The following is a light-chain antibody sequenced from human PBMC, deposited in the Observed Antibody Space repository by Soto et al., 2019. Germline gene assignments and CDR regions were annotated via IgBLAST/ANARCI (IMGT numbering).Light chain of an antibody. CDR2: TGS. CDR1: QVIKNW. V-gene: IGKV1-12*01. CDR3: QQAASFPIT. Sequence: DIQMTQSPSYVSASVGDRVTITCLASQVIKNWLAWYQQKPGKAPNLLIYTGSSLQSGVPSRFSGSGSGTDFTLTINSLQPEDFATYYCQQAASFPITFGQGTRLEIK. J-gene: IGKJ5*01.